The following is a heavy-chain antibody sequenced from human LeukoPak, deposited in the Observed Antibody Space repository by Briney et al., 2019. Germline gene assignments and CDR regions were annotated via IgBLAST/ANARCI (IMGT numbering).Heavy chain of an antibody. V-gene: IGHV3-48*03. Sequence: PGGSPRLSCAASGFTFSSYEMNWVRQAPGKGLEWVSYISSSGTTTYYADSVKGRFTISRDNAKNSLYLQMNSLRAEDTAVYYCARDGLYWDLNYYYYYMDVWGKGTTATVSS. CDR1: GFTFSSYE. J-gene: IGHJ6*03. CDR3: ARDGLYWDLNYYYYYMDV. D-gene: IGHD2-8*02. CDR2: ISSSGTTT.